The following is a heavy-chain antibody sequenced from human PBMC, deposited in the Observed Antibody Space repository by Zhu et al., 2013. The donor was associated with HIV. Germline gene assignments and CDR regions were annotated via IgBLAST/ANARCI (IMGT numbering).Heavy chain of an antibody. V-gene: IGHV1-69*06. CDR2: ISPMLNTP. J-gene: IGHJ6*03. CDR3: ARGDGNWFYSFYMDV. CDR1: GGTFSNYA. Sequence: QVQLVQSGAEVKKPGSSVRVSCKASGGTFSNYAVSWVRQAPGQGLEWMGGISPMLNTPIYAQHFKGRVTITADKSTKTVHMELNTLTSDDTAVYYCARGDGNWFYSFYMDVWGRGTTVTV. D-gene: IGHD2-21*01.